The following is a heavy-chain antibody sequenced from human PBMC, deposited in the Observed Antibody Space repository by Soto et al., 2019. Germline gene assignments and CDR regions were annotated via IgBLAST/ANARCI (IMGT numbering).Heavy chain of an antibody. V-gene: IGHV4-31*03. J-gene: IGHJ5*02. D-gene: IGHD3-10*01. CDR3: AKGVRGVPTWFDP. Sequence: QVQLQESGPGLVRPSQTLSLSCTVSGGSISNSANHWSWIRQHPGEGLEWIGYIYYSGGTYYSPSLKGGVPMSIDASKNQFSLKLSSVTAADTAVYYCAKGVRGVPTWFDPWGQGTLVTVSS. CDR2: IYYSGGT. CDR1: GGSISNSANH.